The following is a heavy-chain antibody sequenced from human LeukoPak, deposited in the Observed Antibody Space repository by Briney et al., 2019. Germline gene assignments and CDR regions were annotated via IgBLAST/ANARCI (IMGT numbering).Heavy chain of an antibody. CDR1: GFTFSGYA. CDR2: ISGSGSST. J-gene: IGHJ4*02. Sequence: GGSQRLSCAASGFTFSGYAMSWVRQAPGKGLEWVSGISGSGSSTYYAESVRGRFIISRDNSKNTLYLQMDSLRAEDTAVYYCAKSSQQSSSWSHWGQGTLVTVSS. CDR3: AKSSQQSSSWSH. D-gene: IGHD6-13*01. V-gene: IGHV3-23*01.